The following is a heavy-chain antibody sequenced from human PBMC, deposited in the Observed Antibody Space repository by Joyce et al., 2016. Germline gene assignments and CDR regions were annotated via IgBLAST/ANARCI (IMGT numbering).Heavy chain of an antibody. D-gene: IGHD6-19*01. J-gene: IGHJ4*02. CDR2: ITTRGAT. CDR3: ARSQWLAPLMY. Sequence: QVQLRQWGAGLLKPSETLSLTCAVSGGPFRGFFWTWVRQPPGKALEWIGDITTRGATNYNTSLRSRVAISVDTSNNQFSLALTSLSTADMAVYYCARSQWLAPLMYWGQGTLVTVSP. CDR1: GGPFRGFF. V-gene: IGHV4-34*02.